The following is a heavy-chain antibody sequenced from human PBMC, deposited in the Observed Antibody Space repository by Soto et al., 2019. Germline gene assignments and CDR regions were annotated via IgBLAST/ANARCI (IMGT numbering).Heavy chain of an antibody. J-gene: IGHJ4*02. CDR3: AKESRKRGNFDY. Sequence: QVQLVESGGGVVQPGRSLRLSCAASGFTFSSYGMHWVRQAPGKGLEWVAVISYDGSNKYYADSVKGRFTISRDNSKNTLYLQMNSLRVEDTAVYYCAKESRKRGNFDYWGQGTLVTVSS. CDR1: GFTFSSYG. V-gene: IGHV3-30*18. D-gene: IGHD7-27*01. CDR2: ISYDGSNK.